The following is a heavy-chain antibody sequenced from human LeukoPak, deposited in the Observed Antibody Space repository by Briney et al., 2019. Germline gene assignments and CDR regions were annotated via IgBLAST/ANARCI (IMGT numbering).Heavy chain of an antibody. V-gene: IGHV3-21*01. CDR2: ISSSSSYI. Sequence: GGSLRLSCAASGFTFSSYSMNWVRQAPGKGLEWVSSISSSSSYIYYADSVKGRFTISRDNAKNSLYLQMNSLRAEDTAVYYCARDLEVRGVIIRNFDYWGQGTLVTVPS. J-gene: IGHJ4*02. CDR1: GFTFSSYS. D-gene: IGHD3-10*01. CDR3: ARDLEVRGVIIRNFDY.